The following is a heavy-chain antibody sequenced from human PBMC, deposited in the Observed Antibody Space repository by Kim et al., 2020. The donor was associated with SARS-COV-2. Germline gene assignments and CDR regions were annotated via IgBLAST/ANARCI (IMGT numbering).Heavy chain of an antibody. CDR3: AREPSFGDYDY. Sequence: IEHYADSVKGRFTISRDNSKNRLFLQMNSLRPEDTALFYCAREPSFGDYDYWGQGTLVTVSS. V-gene: IGHV3-30*13. CDR2: IE. D-gene: IGHD4-17*01. J-gene: IGHJ4*02.